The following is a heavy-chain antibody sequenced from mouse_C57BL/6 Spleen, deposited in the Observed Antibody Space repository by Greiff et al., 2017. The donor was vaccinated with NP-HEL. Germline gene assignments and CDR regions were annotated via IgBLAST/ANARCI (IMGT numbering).Heavy chain of an antibody. CDR2: IHPNSGST. CDR1: GYTFTSYW. Sequence: QVQLQQPGAELVKPGASVKLSCTASGYTFTSYWMHWVKQRPGQGLEWIGMIHPNSGSTNYNEKFKSKATLTVDKSSSTAYMQLSSLTSEDSAGYYCARRGIYYGNYGDPPVDFDYWGQGTTLTVSS. V-gene: IGHV1-64*01. CDR3: ARRGIYYGNYGDPPVDFDY. D-gene: IGHD2-1*01. J-gene: IGHJ2*01.